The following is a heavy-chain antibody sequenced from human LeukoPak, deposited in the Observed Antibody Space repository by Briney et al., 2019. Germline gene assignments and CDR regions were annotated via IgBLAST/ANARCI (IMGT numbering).Heavy chain of an antibody. CDR3: AKDTLNIVLLPAADSYDFGAFDI. J-gene: IGHJ3*02. CDR2: IRSDRSSK. D-gene: IGHD2-2*01. V-gene: IGHV3-30*02. CDR1: GFTFSSYG. Sequence: HPGGSLRLSCAASGFTFSSYGMHWVRQAPGKGLEWVAFIRSDRSSKFYADSVKGRFTISRDNSKNTLYLQMNSLRTEDTAVYYCAKDTLNIVLLPAADSYDFGAFDIWGQGTMVTVSS.